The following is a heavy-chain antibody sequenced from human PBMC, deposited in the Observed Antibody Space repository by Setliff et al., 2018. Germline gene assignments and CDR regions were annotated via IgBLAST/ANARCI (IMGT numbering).Heavy chain of an antibody. CDR2: IITNTGKT. J-gene: IGHJ3*01. CDR1: GYTFSTYG. Sequence: ASGEVSCKASGYTFSTYGLHWVRQAPGQGPEWMGMIITNTGKTSYAQKFQGRVTMTTDTSTGTGYMELRSLRSDDTAVYFCARFGGSCSSSSCYASDLWGQGTMVTV. CDR3: ARFGGSCSSSSCYASDL. V-gene: IGHV1-18*01. D-gene: IGHD2-2*01.